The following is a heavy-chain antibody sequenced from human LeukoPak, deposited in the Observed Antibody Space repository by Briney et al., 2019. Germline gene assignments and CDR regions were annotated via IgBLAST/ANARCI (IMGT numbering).Heavy chain of an antibody. CDR2: IIPIFGTA. J-gene: IGHJ4*02. V-gene: IGHV1-69*06. CDR1: GGTFSSYA. CDR3: ARSGRGTYYYFDL. Sequence: ASVKVSCKASGGTFSSYAISWVRQAPGQGLEWMGGIIPIFGTANYAQKFQGRVSMTADTSTSTAYMELRSLRSDDTAVYYCARSGRGTYYYFDLWGLGTLVTVSS. D-gene: IGHD1-26*01.